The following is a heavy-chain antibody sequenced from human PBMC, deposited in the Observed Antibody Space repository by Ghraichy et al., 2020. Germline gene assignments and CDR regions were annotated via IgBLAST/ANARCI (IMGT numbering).Heavy chain of an antibody. CDR2: IWYDGSNK. D-gene: IGHD1-14*01. CDR3: VRDIRSRYFDL. V-gene: IGHV3-33*01. Sequence: GGSLRLSCAASGFTFSNHGMHWVRQAPGKGLEWVAVIWYDGSNKYYADSVQGRFTISRDNSKNTLYLQMNSLRAEDTAVYYCVRDIRSRYFDLWGRGTLVTVSS. CDR1: GFTFSNHG. J-gene: IGHJ2*01.